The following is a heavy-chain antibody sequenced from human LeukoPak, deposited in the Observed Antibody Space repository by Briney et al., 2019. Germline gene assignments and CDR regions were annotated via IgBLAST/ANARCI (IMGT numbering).Heavy chain of an antibody. Sequence: GGSLRLSCAASGFTFSNVWMSWVRQAPGKGLEWVGRIKSEADGRTTDYAAPVKGGFTVSRDDSKNTLYLQMNSLKTEDTALYYCTTDIDYVFAFDNWGQGTMITVSS. CDR3: TTDIDYVFAFDN. V-gene: IGHV3-15*01. D-gene: IGHD4-17*01. CDR2: IKSEADGRTT. CDR1: GFTFSNVW. J-gene: IGHJ3*02.